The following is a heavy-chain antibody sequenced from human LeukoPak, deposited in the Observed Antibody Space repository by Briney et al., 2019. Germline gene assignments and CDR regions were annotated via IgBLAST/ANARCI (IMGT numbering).Heavy chain of an antibody. D-gene: IGHD6-6*01. Sequence: GASVKVSCKASGGTFSSYAISWVRQAPGQGLEWMGGIIPIFGTANYAQKFQGRVTITADESTSTAYMELSSLRSEDTAVYYCARGVAARDDAFDIWGQGTMVTVSS. CDR3: ARGVAARDDAFDI. J-gene: IGHJ3*02. CDR1: GGTFSSYA. V-gene: IGHV1-69*13. CDR2: IIPIFGTA.